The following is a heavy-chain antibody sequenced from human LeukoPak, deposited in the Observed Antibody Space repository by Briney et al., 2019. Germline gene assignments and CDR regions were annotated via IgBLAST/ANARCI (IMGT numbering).Heavy chain of an antibody. CDR2: IYSGGST. V-gene: IGHV3-66*02. Sequence: GGSLRLSCAASGFTVSSNYMSWVRQAPGKGLEWVSVIYSGGSTYYADSVKGRFTISRDNSKNTLYLQMNSLRAEDTAVYYCAKAWWGIAVAGNGGYYFDYWGQGTLVTVSS. CDR1: GFTVSSNY. CDR3: AKAWWGIAVAGNGGYYFDY. J-gene: IGHJ4*02. D-gene: IGHD6-19*01.